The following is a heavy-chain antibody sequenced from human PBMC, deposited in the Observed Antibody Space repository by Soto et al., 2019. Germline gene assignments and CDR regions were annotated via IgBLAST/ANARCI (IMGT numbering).Heavy chain of an antibody. CDR3: ARDGEQLGELSR. Sequence: QVQLVESGGGVVQPGRSLRLSCAASGFTFSSYGMHWVRQAPGKGLEWVAVISYDGSNKYYADSVKGRFTISRDNSKNTLYLQMNSLRAEDKAVYYCARDGEQLGELSRWGQGTLVTVSS. J-gene: IGHJ4*02. D-gene: IGHD3-16*02. CDR2: ISYDGSNK. CDR1: GFTFSSYG. V-gene: IGHV3-30*03.